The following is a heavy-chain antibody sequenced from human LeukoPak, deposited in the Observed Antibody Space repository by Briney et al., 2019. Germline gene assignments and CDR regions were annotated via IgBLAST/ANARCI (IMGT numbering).Heavy chain of an antibody. CDR1: GFTFSSYG. J-gene: IGHJ4*02. Sequence: GRSLRLSCAASGFTFSSYGMHWVRQAPGKGLEWAAVISYDGSNKYCADSVKGRFTISRDNSKNTLYLQMNSLRAEDTAVYYCAKVYSSGWSPIDYGGQGTLVTVS. D-gene: IGHD6-19*01. V-gene: IGHV3-30*18. CDR2: ISYDGSNK. CDR3: AKVYSSGWSPIDY.